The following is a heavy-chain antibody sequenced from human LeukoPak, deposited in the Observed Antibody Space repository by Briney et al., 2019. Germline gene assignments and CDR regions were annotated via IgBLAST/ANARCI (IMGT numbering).Heavy chain of an antibody. J-gene: IGHJ4*02. Sequence: SETLSLTCTVSGVSISSSNSYWGWIRQPPGKGLEWIGSIYYSGNTYYNASLKSQVSISIDTSKNQFSLRLTSVTAADTGVYYCARILYSNNIDYWGQGTLVTVSS. D-gene: IGHD2/OR15-2a*01. CDR3: ARILYSNNIDY. CDR2: IYYSGNT. CDR1: GVSISSSNSY. V-gene: IGHV4-39*01.